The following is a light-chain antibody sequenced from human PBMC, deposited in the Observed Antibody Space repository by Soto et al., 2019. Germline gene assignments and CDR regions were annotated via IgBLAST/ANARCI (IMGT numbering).Light chain of an antibody. V-gene: IGKV1-39*01. Sequence: DIQMTQSPSSLSASVGDRVTITCRASQAIVTSLDWYQQKPGNAPKLLIYAASNLQNGVPSRFSGGGSGTDFTLTISSLQPEDFATYFCQQPSINPRTFGQGTKVDIK. CDR3: QQPSINPRT. CDR2: AAS. CDR1: QAIVTS. J-gene: IGKJ1*01.